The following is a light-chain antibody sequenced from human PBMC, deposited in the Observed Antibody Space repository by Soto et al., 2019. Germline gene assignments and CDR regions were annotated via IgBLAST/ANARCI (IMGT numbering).Light chain of an antibody. CDR2: GAS. CDR1: QSVSSN. V-gene: IGKV3-15*01. CDR3: QQYKNWPQT. Sequence: EIVMTQSPATLSVSPGERATLSCRASQSVSSNLAWYQQKPGQAPRLLIYGASTRATGIPARFSGSGSGTEFTLTISSLQSEDFAVHYCQQYKNWPQTFGQGTKVDIK. J-gene: IGKJ1*01.